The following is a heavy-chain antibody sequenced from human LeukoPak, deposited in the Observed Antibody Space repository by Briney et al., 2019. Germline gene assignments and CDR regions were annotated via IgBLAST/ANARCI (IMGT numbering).Heavy chain of an antibody. Sequence: GESLKISCKGSGYSFTSYWIGWVRQMPGKGLGWMGIIYPGDSDTRYSPSFQGQVTISADKSISTAYLQWSSLKASDTAMYYCARQNRGYSSSWVHFDYWGQGTLVTVSS. CDR3: ARQNRGYSSSWVHFDY. CDR2: IYPGDSDT. V-gene: IGHV5-51*01. CDR1: GYSFTSYW. D-gene: IGHD6-13*01. J-gene: IGHJ4*02.